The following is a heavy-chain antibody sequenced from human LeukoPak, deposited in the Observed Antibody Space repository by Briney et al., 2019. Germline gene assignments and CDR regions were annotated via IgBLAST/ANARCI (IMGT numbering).Heavy chain of an antibody. CDR1: GASFDSKY. Sequence: SETLSLTCSVSGASFDSKYWSWIRQPPGKGLGWIGYIYTSGRTNFNPSLRSRGAMSIDTHKNQFSLKVYSVTAADTAVYYCANYIGNVHYYMDFWGKGTTDIVSS. CDR3: ANYIGNVHYYMDF. D-gene: IGHD4-11*01. J-gene: IGHJ6*03. V-gene: IGHV4-4*09. CDR2: IYTSGRT.